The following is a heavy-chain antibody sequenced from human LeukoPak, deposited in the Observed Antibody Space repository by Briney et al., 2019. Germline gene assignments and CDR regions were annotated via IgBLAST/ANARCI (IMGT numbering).Heavy chain of an antibody. CDR2: INNDGSST. CDR3: TRDQLYCTGGYCYFDY. CDR1: GFAFNSYW. Sequence: GGSLRLSCAASGFAFNSYWIHWVRQAPGKGLVWLSRINNDGSSTSYADSVKGRFTISRDNAKDTLYLQMNSLRAEDTAMYYCTRDQLYCTGGYCYFDYWGQGTLVTVSS. D-gene: IGHD2-8*02. V-gene: IGHV3-74*01. J-gene: IGHJ4*02.